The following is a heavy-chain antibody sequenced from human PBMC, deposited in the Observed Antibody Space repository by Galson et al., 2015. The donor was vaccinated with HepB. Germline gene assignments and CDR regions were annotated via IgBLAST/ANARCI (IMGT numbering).Heavy chain of an antibody. Sequence: SLRLSCAASGFTFSTYWMTWVRQAPGEGLEWVATINQDGSEKYLVDSVKGRFTISRDNAKNSLYLQMNSLTVEDTAVYYCARVRLNYYDTSGYGSWGQGTLVTVSS. CDR3: ARVRLNYYDTSGYGS. CDR1: GFTFSTYW. D-gene: IGHD3-22*01. CDR2: INQDGSEK. J-gene: IGHJ4*02. V-gene: IGHV3-7*03.